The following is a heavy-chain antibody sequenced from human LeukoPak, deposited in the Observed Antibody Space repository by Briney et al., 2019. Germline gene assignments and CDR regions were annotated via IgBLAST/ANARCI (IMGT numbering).Heavy chain of an antibody. CDR1: GYIFTGYY. J-gene: IGHJ4*02. CDR2: INPNSGGT. CDR3: ARVVGRGYSYGLDY. D-gene: IGHD5-18*01. V-gene: IGHV1-2*02. Sequence: ASVKVSCKASGYIFTGYYMHWVRQAPGQGLEWMGWINPNSGGTNYAQKFQGRVTMTRDTSISTAYMELSRLRSDDTAVYYCARVVGRGYSYGLDYWGQGTLVTVSS.